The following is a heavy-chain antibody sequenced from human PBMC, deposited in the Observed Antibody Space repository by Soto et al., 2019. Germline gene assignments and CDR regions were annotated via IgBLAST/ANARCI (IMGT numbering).Heavy chain of an antibody. CDR2: IYHRGST. J-gene: IGHJ4*02. D-gene: IGHD1-20*01. CDR1: GDSISSSRYY. CDR3: ATSQKGYNWNYFDH. Sequence: SETLSLTCTVSGDSISSSRYYWGWVRQPPGKGLEWNGSIYHRGSTYYSPSLKSRVTISVDTSKNQFSLKLSSVSAADTAVYYCATSQKGYNWNYFDHWGQGALVTVSS. V-gene: IGHV4-39*01.